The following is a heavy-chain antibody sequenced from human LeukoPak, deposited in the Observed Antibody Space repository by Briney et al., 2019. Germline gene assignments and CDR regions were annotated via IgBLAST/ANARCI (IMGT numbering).Heavy chain of an antibody. Sequence: SETLSLTCTVSGGSISSYYWSWIRQPPGKGVEWIGRIYTSGSTNYNPSLKSRVTMSVDTSKNQFSLKLSSVTAADTAVYYCARVSSGSPAYYYYMDVWGKGTTVTVSS. V-gene: IGHV4-4*07. CDR3: ARVSSGSPAYYYYMDV. CDR2: IYTSGST. D-gene: IGHD3-22*01. J-gene: IGHJ6*03. CDR1: GGSISSYY.